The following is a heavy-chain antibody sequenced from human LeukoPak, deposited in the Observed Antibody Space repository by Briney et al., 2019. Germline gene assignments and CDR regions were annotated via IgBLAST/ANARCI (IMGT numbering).Heavy chain of an antibody. CDR2: ISYDGSNK. CDR1: GFTFSSYA. Sequence: QPGRSLRLSCAASGFTFSSYAMHWVRQAPGKGLEWVAVISYDGSNKYYADSVKGRFTISRDNSKNTLYLQMNSLRAEDTAVYYCAKDPARSVVAPSWFDPWGQGTLVTVSS. CDR3: AKDPARSVVAPSWFDP. J-gene: IGHJ5*02. D-gene: IGHD2-15*01. V-gene: IGHV3-30-3*01.